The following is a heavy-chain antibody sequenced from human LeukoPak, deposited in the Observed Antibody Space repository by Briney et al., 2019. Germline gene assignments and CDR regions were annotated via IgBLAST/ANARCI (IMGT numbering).Heavy chain of an antibody. CDR3: ARGDWYFDL. CDR2: IYYSGST. CDR1: GGSISGSSYY. J-gene: IGHJ2*01. V-gene: IGHV4-39*07. Sequence: SETLSLTCTVSGGSISGSSYYWGWIRQPPGKGLEWIGSIYYSGSTDYNPSLKSRVTMSVDTSKNQFSLKLSSVTAADTAVYYCARGDWYFDLWGRDTLVTVSS.